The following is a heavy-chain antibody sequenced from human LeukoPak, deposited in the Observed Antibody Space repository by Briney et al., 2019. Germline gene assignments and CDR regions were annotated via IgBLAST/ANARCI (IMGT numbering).Heavy chain of an antibody. V-gene: IGHV1-18*01. CDR2: ISAYNGNT. D-gene: IGHD2-21*01. Sequence: ASVRVSCKASGYTFTSYGISWVRQAPGQGLEWMGWISAYNGNTNYAQKFQGRVTMTRDTSISTAYMELSRLRSDDTAVYYCARTARGRPCGGDCYYYGMDVWGQGTTVTVSS. J-gene: IGHJ6*02. CDR1: GYTFTSYG. CDR3: ARTARGRPCGGDCYYYGMDV.